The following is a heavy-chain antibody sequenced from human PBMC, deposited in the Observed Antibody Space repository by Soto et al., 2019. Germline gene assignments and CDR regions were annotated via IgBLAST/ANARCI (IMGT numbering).Heavy chain of an antibody. J-gene: IGHJ2*01. V-gene: IGHV3-21*01. CDR2: ISSSSSYI. D-gene: IGHD5-18*01. CDR3: ARAAETGMVYWYVDL. CDR1: GFTFSSYS. Sequence: EVQLVESGGGLVKPGGSLRLSCAASGFTFSSYSMNWVRQAPGKGLEWVSSISSSSSYIYYADSVKGRFTISRDNANNSRYLQMNSLRAEDTAVYYCARAAETGMVYWYVDLWGRGTLVTVSS.